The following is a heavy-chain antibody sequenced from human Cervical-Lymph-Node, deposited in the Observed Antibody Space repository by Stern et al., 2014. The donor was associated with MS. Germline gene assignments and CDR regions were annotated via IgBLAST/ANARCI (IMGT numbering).Heavy chain of an antibody. Sequence: QVQLVQSGAEVQKPGSSVKVSCKTSRDTFSANTIAWVRQAPGQGLEWMGRIIPVLGATNYAQKFQGRVTITADKSTSTVYMEMSSLRFEDTAIYYCVRDRGAHWGPDQYYPHWGQGTLVTVSS. CDR2: IIPVLGAT. D-gene: IGHD7-27*01. CDR1: RDTFSANT. J-gene: IGHJ1*01. CDR3: VRDRGAHWGPDQYYPH. V-gene: IGHV1-69*08.